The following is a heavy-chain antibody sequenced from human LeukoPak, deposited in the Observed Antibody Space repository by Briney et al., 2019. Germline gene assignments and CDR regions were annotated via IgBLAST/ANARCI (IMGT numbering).Heavy chain of an antibody. D-gene: IGHD3-10*01. Sequence: GGSLRLSCTASGFTFRSYAMNWVRQAPGKGLEWVSVISLNDGSTYYADSVRGRFTISRDNSKNTLFLQMNGLRAEDTAVYYCARGSGKSDYWGQGTLVTVSS. CDR3: ARGSGKSDY. CDR1: GFTFRSYA. CDR2: ISLNDGST. V-gene: IGHV3-23*01. J-gene: IGHJ4*02.